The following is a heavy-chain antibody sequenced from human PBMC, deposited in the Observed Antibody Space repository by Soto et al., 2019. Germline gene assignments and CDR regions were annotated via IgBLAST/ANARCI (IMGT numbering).Heavy chain of an antibody. CDR3: ARGLLPNFYYHSMDV. CDR1: GGSISSHY. Sequence: QLQESGPGLVKASETLSLTCRVSGGSISSHYWSWIRQPPGKGLEWIGNLYYSGSRIYNPSLNSRVTIPVVTSCNQFSLLMRSVSAADTAVYFCARGLLPNFYYHSMDVWGRGTTVTVSA. J-gene: IGHJ6*04. CDR2: LYYSGSR. V-gene: IGHV4-59*08. D-gene: IGHD3-22*01.